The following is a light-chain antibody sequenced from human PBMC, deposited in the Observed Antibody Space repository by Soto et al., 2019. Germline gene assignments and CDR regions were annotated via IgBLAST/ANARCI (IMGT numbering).Light chain of an antibody. Sequence: EIVLTQSPATLSLSPGERATLSCRASQSVSKYLAWYQQKPGQAPRLLIYDATNRATGIPDRFSGSGSGTDFTLTISSLEPEDLAVYYCQQRGDWPLTFGGGTKVEIK. J-gene: IGKJ4*01. CDR3: QQRGDWPLT. V-gene: IGKV3-11*01. CDR2: DAT. CDR1: QSVSKY.